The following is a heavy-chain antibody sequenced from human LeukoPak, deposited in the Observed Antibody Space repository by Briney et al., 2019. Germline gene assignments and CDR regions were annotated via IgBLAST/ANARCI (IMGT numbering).Heavy chain of an antibody. V-gene: IGHV3-21*01. CDR3: AGSGMDTIS. D-gene: IGHD5-24*01. Sequence: GGSLRLSCAASGFTFSTYSMNWVRPAPGKGLEWVSSISSSGTYIYSAASVKGRFTISRDNARYSLYLQMNNLGSEDTAVYFRAGSGMDTISWGQGTLVTVSS. CDR1: GFTFSTYS. CDR2: ISSSGTYI. J-gene: IGHJ5*02.